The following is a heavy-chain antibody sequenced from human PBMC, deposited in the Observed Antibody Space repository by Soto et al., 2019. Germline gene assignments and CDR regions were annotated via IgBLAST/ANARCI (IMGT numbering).Heavy chain of an antibody. J-gene: IGHJ3*02. CDR2: ISGSGVST. Sequence: GGSLRLSCAASGFAFRGFAFHWVRQAPGKGLEWVSAISGSGVSTYYADSVKGRFTISRDKSKNTLYLQMNSLRAEDTALYYCAKDYDILTNRPDALDIWGQGTMFTVSS. CDR3: AKDYDILTNRPDALDI. V-gene: IGHV3-23*01. D-gene: IGHD3-9*01. CDR1: GFAFRGFA.